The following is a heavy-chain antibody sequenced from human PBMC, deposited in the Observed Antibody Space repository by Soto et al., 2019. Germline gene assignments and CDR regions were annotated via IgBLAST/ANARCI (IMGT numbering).Heavy chain of an antibody. V-gene: IGHV1-69*01. CDR2: ILPIFDTT. Sequence: QVQLVQSGAEVKKPGSSVKVSCQASGGIFSSNAISWVRQAPGQGLEWMGGILPIFDTTHYAQKFQGRVTITADDSTSSGYMELSSLKSEDTALYYCATGGRGYSSAPRFYFEYCGQGALVTVSS. J-gene: IGHJ4*02. D-gene: IGHD5-18*01. CDR3: ATGGRGYSSAPRFYFEY. CDR1: GGIFSSNA.